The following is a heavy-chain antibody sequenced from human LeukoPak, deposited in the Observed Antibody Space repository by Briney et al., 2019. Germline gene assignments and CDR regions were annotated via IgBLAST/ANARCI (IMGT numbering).Heavy chain of an antibody. Sequence: PGRSLRLSCAASGFTFSSYGMHWVRQAPGKGLEWVAVISYDGSNKYYADSVKGRFTISRDNSKNTLYLQMNSLRAGDTAVYYCAKDWRSYCGGDCPGAFDYWGQGTLVTVSS. CDR2: ISYDGSNK. V-gene: IGHV3-30*18. CDR1: GFTFSSYG. CDR3: AKDWRSYCGGDCPGAFDY. D-gene: IGHD2-21*02. J-gene: IGHJ4*02.